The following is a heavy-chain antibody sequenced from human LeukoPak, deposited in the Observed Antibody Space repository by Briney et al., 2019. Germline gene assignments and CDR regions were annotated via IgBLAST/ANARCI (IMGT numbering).Heavy chain of an antibody. CDR3: ARDPIVVVPAATGN. CDR2: IYHSGST. J-gene: IGHJ4*02. Sequence: SETLSLTCTVSGGSISSGDYYWSWIRQPPGKGLEWIGYIYHSGSTYYNPSLKSRVTISVDRSKNQFSLKLSSVTAADTAVYYCARDPIVVVPAATGNWGQGTLVTVSS. D-gene: IGHD2-2*01. V-gene: IGHV4-30-4*08. CDR1: GGSISSGDYY.